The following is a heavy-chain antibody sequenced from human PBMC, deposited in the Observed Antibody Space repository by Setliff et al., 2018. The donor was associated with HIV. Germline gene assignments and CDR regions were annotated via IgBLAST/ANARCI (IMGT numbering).Heavy chain of an antibody. J-gene: IGHJ4*02. CDR3: ATDLHWAFDY. Sequence: GGSLRLSCAASGLTFSDYPMNWVRQAPGKGLEWVSHIYPDSNNIDYTDSVKGRFTISRDNAKNSLYLQMNSLRAEDAAVYYCATDLHWAFDYCGQRSLVTVSS. D-gene: IGHD7-27*01. CDR2: IYPDSNNI. CDR1: GLTFSDYP. V-gene: IGHV3-48*01.